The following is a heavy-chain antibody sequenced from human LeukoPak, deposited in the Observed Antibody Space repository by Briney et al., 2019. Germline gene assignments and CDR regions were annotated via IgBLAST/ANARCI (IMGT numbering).Heavy chain of an antibody. D-gene: IGHD3-16*01. CDR1: GFTASSNY. CDR3: ARGGGESHGNPFDY. J-gene: IGHJ4*02. Sequence: GGSLRLSCVVSGFTASSNYMSWVRQAPGKGPEWVSVIYSGGSTYYADSVKGRFTISRDNSKNTVYLQMNSLRAEDTAVYYCARGGGESHGNPFDYWGQGTLVTVS. V-gene: IGHV3-53*01. CDR2: IYSGGST.